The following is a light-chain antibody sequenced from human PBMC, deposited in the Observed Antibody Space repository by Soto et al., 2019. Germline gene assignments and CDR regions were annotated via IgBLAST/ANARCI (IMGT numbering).Light chain of an antibody. Sequence: EIVMTQSPATLSXXXXXXXXXXXRASQSVSSNLAWYQQKPGQAPRLLIYAASSRATGSPDRFSGGGSGTDFTLTISRLEPEDFAVYYCQQYGGSPITFGQGTRLEI. J-gene: IGKJ5*01. V-gene: IGKV3-20*01. CDR3: QQYGGSPIT. CDR1: QSVSSN. CDR2: AAS.